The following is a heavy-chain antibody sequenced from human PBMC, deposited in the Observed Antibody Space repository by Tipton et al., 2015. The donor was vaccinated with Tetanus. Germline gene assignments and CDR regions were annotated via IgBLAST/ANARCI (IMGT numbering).Heavy chain of an antibody. V-gene: IGHV4-31*03. CDR1: GGSISSGGYY. J-gene: IGHJ4*02. Sequence: TLSLTCTVSGGSISSGGYYWSWIRQHPGKGLEWIGYIYYSGSTYYNPSLKSRVTISVDTSKNQFSLKLSSVTAADTAVYYCVRKGTAIPLDYWGQGTLVTVSS. CDR3: VRKGTAIPLDY. D-gene: IGHD2-21*02. CDR2: IYYSGST.